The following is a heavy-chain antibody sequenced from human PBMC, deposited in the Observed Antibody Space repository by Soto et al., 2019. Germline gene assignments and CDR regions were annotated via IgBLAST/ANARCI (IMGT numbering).Heavy chain of an antibody. V-gene: IGHV4-31*03. J-gene: IGHJ4*02. D-gene: IGHD2-15*01. CDR3: AGAASEYYFDS. CDR1: GGSISTGGYY. Sequence: TLSLTCSVSGGSISTGGYYWSWIRQHPGKGLEWIGYIYYSGSTFYNPSLKSRVTISVDTSKNQFSLKLNSVTAADTAVFYCAGAASEYYFDSWGQGXPVTVSS. CDR2: IYYSGST.